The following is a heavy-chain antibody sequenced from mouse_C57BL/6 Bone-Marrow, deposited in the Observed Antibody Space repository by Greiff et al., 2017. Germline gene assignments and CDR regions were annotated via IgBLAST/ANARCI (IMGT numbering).Heavy chain of an antibody. CDR3: ARSGDCGNYYAMDY. Sequence: VQLQQPGAELVMPGASVKLSCKASGYTFTSYWMHWVKQRPGQGLEWIGEIDPSDSYTNYNQKFKGKSTLTVDKSSSTAYMQLSSLTSEDSAVYDCARSGDCGNYYAMDYWGKGTSVTVSS. D-gene: IGHD3-1*01. CDR1: GYTFTSYW. CDR2: IDPSDSYT. V-gene: IGHV1-69*01. J-gene: IGHJ4*01.